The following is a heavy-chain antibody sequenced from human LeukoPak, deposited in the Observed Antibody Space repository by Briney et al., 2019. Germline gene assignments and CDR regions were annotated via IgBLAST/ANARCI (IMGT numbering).Heavy chain of an antibody. J-gene: IGHJ6*02. CDR2: VYYGGST. CDR3: ARDTQIFSAIKKFHYDGMDV. Sequence: PSETLSLNCTVSGGSISRNSDYWGWIRQPPGKGLEWIGSVYYGGSTYYNPSLESRVTISVDTSKNQFSLNLNSVTVADTGVYYCARDTQIFSAIKKFHYDGMDVWGQGTTVTVPS. V-gene: IGHV4-39*07. D-gene: IGHD3-10*01. CDR1: GGSISRNSDY.